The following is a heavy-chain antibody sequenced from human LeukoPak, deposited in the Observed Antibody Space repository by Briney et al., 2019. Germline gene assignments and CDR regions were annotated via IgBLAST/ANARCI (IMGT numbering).Heavy chain of an antibody. CDR2: ISGSGGST. J-gene: IGHJ4*02. CDR1: GGSFSGYY. CDR3: AKDLIEWELRDYFDY. D-gene: IGHD1-26*01. V-gene: IGHV3-23*01. Sequence: PSETLSLTCAVYGGSFSGYYWSWIRQPPGKGLEWVSAISGSGGSTYYADSVKGRFTISRDNSKNTLYLQMNSLRAEDTAVYYCAKDLIEWELRDYFDYWGQGTLVTVSS.